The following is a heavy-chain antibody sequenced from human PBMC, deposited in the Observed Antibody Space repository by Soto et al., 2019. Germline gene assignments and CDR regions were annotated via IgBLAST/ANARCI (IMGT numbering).Heavy chain of an antibody. Sequence: RRLSFAVSGFTFSNYEWNWVRQAPGKGLEWISYIDTSGDAMFYADSVKGRFAVSRDNTMNSLYLQMDSLRAEDTAAYYCARESIGCGGDCLDYWGQGTLVTVSS. CDR3: ARESIGCGGDCLDY. D-gene: IGHD2-21*01. CDR2: IDTSGDAM. J-gene: IGHJ4*02. CDR1: GFTFSNYE. V-gene: IGHV3-48*03.